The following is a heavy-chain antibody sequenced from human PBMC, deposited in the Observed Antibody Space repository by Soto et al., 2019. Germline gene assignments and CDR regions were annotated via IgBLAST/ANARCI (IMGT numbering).Heavy chain of an antibody. D-gene: IGHD1-26*01. CDR1: GFTFSSYE. V-gene: IGHV3-48*03. CDR3: AREGYSGSYYGAFDI. CDR2: ISSSGSTI. Sequence: GESLKISCAASGFTFSSYEMNWVRQAPGKGLEWVSYISSSGSTIYYADSVKGRFTISRDNAKNSLYLQMNSLRAEDTAVYYCAREGYSGSYYGAFDIWGQGTMVTVSS. J-gene: IGHJ3*02.